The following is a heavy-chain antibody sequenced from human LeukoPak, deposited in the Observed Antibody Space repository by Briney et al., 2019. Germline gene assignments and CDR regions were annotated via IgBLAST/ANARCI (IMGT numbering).Heavy chain of an antibody. CDR3: ARPDSSGPFGAFDI. Sequence: ASVKVPCKASGYTFTGYYMHWVRQAPGQGLEWMGWMNPNSGNTGYAQKFQGRVTMTRNTSISTVYMELSSLRSEDTAVYYCARPDSSGPFGAFDIWGQGTMVTVSS. D-gene: IGHD6-19*01. CDR2: MNPNSGNT. J-gene: IGHJ3*02. V-gene: IGHV1-8*02. CDR1: GYTFTGYY.